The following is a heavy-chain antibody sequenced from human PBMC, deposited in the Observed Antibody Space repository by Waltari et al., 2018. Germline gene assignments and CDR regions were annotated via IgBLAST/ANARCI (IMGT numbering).Heavy chain of an antibody. J-gene: IGHJ4*01. D-gene: IGHD2-21*01. CDR1: GESFLGYF. CDR3: ARYGEVPASYFFDY. CDR2: IHYSGST. V-gene: IGHV4-34*01. Sequence: QVQLHQWGAGQLKPSETLSLTCAVSGESFLGYFWSLIRQSPGKGLDWLGSIHYSGSTNYNPTLESRLSLSVDTTKKRFSLSLTSVTAADAALYFCARYGEVPASYFFDYWGQGTLVTVSS.